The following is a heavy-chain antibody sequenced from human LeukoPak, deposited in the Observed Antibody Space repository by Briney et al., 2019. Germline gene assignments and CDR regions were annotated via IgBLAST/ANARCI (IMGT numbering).Heavy chain of an antibody. D-gene: IGHD3-16*02. J-gene: IGHJ3*02. CDR2: IYYSGST. V-gene: IGHV4-59*12. Sequence: PSETLSLTCTVSGGSISSYYWSWIRQPPGKGLEWIGYIYYSGSTYYNPSLKSRVTISVDTSKNQFSLKLSSVTAADTAVYYCARAGLGGITFGGVIVFAFDIWGQGTMVTVSS. CDR1: GGSISSYY. CDR3: ARAGLGGITFGGVIVFAFDI.